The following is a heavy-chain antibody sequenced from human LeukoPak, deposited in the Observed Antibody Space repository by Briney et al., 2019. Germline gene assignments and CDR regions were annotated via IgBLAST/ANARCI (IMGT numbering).Heavy chain of an antibody. CDR3: ARDHRWLQFRRSRYYMDV. Sequence: PGGSLRLSCAASGFIFSSYSMNWVRQAPGKGLEWVSYISSSSSTIYYADSVKGRFTISRDNAKSSLYLQMNSLRAEDTAVYYCARDHRWLQFRRSRYYMDVWGKGTTVTVSS. D-gene: IGHD5-24*01. J-gene: IGHJ6*03. CDR2: ISSSSSTI. CDR1: GFIFSSYS. V-gene: IGHV3-48*01.